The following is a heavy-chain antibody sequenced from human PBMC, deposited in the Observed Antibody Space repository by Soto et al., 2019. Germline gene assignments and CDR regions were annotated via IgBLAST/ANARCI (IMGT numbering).Heavy chain of an antibody. CDR3: ARRTGTAPRFDF. V-gene: IGHV3-30-3*01. D-gene: IGHD1-7*01. CDR1: GFTFSDFE. CDR2: ISYDGSNQ. J-gene: IGHJ4*02. Sequence: QVQLVESGGGVFQTGRSLRLSCSASGFTFSDFEMYWIRQAPGKGLDWVSFISYDGSNQYYAGSVKGRFTISRDNSKNTLFLLMSSLRPEDTAVYFCARRTGTAPRFDFWGQGTLVTVSS.